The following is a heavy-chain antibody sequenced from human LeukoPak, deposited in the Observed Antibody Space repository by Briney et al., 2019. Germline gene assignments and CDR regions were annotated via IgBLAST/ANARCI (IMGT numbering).Heavy chain of an antibody. CDR1: GGTFSSYA. V-gene: IGHV1-69*05. CDR2: IIPIFGTA. J-gene: IGHJ4*02. D-gene: IGHD6-19*01. CDR3: ARVAVAGTGVDF. Sequence: SVKVSCKASGGTFSSYAISLVRQAPGQGLEWMGGIIPIFGTANYAQKFQGRVTITTDESTSTAYMELSSLRSEDTAVYYCARVAVAGTGVDFWGQGTLVTVSS.